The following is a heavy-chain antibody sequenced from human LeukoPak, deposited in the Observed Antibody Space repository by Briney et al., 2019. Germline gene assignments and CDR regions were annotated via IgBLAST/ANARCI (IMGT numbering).Heavy chain of an antibody. V-gene: IGHV1-46*01. CDR1: GYTFTSYY. CDR3: ARVPINCSGGSCNWFDP. D-gene: IGHD2-15*01. J-gene: IGHJ5*02. Sequence: ASVKVSCKASGYTFTSYYMHGVRQAPGQGLEWMGIINPSGGSTSYAQKFQGRVTMTRDTSTSTVYMELSSLRSEDTAVYYCARVPINCSGGSCNWFDPWGQGTLVTVSS. CDR2: INPSGGST.